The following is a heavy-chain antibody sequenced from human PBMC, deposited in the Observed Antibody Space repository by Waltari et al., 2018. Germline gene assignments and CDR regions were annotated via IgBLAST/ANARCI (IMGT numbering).Heavy chain of an antibody. CDR3: ATLVVPAANDAFDI. CDR1: GFTFDAYA. D-gene: IGHD2-2*01. Sequence: EVQLVESGGGLVQPGRSLRLSCAASGFTFDAYAMPWVRQTPGKGLEWVSGISWNSGSIGYADSVKGRFTISRDNAKNSLYLQMNSLRAEDTALYYCATLVVPAANDAFDIWGQGTMVTVSS. CDR2: ISWNSGSI. J-gene: IGHJ3*02. V-gene: IGHV3-9*01.